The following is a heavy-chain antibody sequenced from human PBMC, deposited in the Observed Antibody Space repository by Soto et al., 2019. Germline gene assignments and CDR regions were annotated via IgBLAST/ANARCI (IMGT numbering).Heavy chain of an antibody. D-gene: IGHD2-15*01. J-gene: IGHJ4*02. CDR3: VRTSLVVAAATREDY. V-gene: IGHV3-74*01. CDR2: INSDGSST. Sequence: GGSLRLSCAASGFTFSSYAMSWVRQAPGKGLEWVSAINSDGSSTSYADSVKGRFTISRDNAKNTLYLQMNSLRAEDTAVYYCVRTSLVVAAATREDYWGQGTLVTVS. CDR1: GFTFSSYA.